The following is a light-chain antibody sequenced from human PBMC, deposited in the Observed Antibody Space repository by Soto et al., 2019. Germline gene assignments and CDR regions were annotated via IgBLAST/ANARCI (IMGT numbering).Light chain of an antibody. CDR1: QGIRND. CDR3: LQYNSDPRT. CDR2: GAS. V-gene: IGKV1-17*01. Sequence: IKMTRSPYSVSASVVDRGTITCRASQGIRNDLGWYQQKPGKAPKRLIYGASNLQSGVPSRFSGSGAGTEFTLTISSLQPEDFATYYCLQYNSDPRTFGQGTKVDIK. J-gene: IGKJ1*01.